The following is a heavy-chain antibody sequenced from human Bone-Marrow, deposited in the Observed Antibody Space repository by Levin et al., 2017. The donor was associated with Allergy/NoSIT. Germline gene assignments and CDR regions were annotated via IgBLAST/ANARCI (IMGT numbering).Heavy chain of an antibody. D-gene: IGHD6-19*01. Sequence: PSETLSLTCTVSGGPISSDGYYWTWIRQHPGKALEWIGYIYYSGTTNYNPSLKSRVNISISTSRNQFSLRLSSVTAADTAVYYCARGRLAGSGWYTDYWGQGTLVTVSS. J-gene: IGHJ4*02. CDR2: IYYSGTT. CDR3: ARGRLAGSGWYTDY. CDR1: GGPISSDGYY. V-gene: IGHV4-31*03.